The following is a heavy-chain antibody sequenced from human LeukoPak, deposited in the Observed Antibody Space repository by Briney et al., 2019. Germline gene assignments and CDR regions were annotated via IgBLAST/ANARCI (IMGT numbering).Heavy chain of an antibody. Sequence: PGGSLRLSCAASGFTFSNYWMTWVRQAPGKGLEWVANIKHDGSEKYYVDSVKGRFSISRDNAKNSLYLQMNSLRAEDTAVYYCASTGQLSYWGQGTQVTVSS. CDR1: GFTFSNYW. J-gene: IGHJ4*02. D-gene: IGHD5-24*01. V-gene: IGHV3-7*05. CDR3: ASTGQLSY. CDR2: IKHDGSEK.